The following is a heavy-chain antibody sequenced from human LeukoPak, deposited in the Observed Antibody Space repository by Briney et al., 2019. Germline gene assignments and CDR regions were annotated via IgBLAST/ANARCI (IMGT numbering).Heavy chain of an antibody. J-gene: IGHJ4*02. D-gene: IGHD3-3*01. V-gene: IGHV4-61*02. CDR3: AKAEGYDFWSGYLFDY. CDR2: IYTSGST. CDR1: GGSISSGSYY. Sequence: TLSLTCTVSGGSISSGSYYWSWIRQPAGKGLEWIGRIYTSGSTNYNPSLKSRVTIPVDTSKNQFSLKLSSVTAADTAVYYCAKAEGYDFWSGYLFDYWGQGTLVTVSS.